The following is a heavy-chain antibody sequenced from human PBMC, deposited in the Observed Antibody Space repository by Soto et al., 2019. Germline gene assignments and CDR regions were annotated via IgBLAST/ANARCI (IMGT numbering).Heavy chain of an antibody. CDR1: GGSISSSSYY. CDR2: IYYSGST. D-gene: IGHD1-26*01. CDR3: ARQIVGPTDY. Sequence: SETLSLTCTVSGGSISSSSYYWGWIRQPPGKGLEWIGSIYYSGSTYYNPSLKSRVTISVDTSKNQFSLKLSSVTAADTAVYYCARQIVGPTDYWGQGTLATVSS. V-gene: IGHV4-39*01. J-gene: IGHJ4*02.